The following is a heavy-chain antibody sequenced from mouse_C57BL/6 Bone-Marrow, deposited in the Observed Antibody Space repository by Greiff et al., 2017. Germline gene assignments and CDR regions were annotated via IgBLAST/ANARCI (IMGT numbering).Heavy chain of an antibody. CDR1: GFTFSDYG. CDR2: ISNLAYSI. Sequence: EVKLVESGGGLVQPGGSLKLSCAASGFTFSDYGMAWVRQAPRKGPEWVAFISNLAYSIYYADTVTGRFTISRGNAKNTLYLEMSSLRSEDTAMYYCARHGGSERFAYWGQGTLVTVSA. CDR3: ARHGGSERFAY. D-gene: IGHD3-2*02. J-gene: IGHJ3*01. V-gene: IGHV5-15*01.